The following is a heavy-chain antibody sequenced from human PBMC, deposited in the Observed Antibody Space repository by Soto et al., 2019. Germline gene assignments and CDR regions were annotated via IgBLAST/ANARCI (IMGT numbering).Heavy chain of an antibody. Sequence: GGSLRLSCAASGFTFRSYDMSWVRQAPGKGLEWVSGISGSGDSTYNADSVKGRFTISRDNSKNTLYLQMNSLRAEDTALYYCAKASWNYGDVFDIWGQGTMVTVSS. V-gene: IGHV3-23*01. CDR3: AKASWNYGDVFDI. CDR2: ISGSGDST. D-gene: IGHD1-7*01. J-gene: IGHJ3*02. CDR1: GFTFRSYD.